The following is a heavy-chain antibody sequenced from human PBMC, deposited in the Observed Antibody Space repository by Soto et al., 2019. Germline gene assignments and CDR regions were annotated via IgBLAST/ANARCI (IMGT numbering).Heavy chain of an antibody. J-gene: IGHJ5*02. CDR3: ARQVVPAAIREYNWFDP. CDR2: IYYSGST. V-gene: IGHV4-39*01. D-gene: IGHD2-2*01. Sequence: QLQLQESGPGLVKPSETLSLTCTVSGGSISSSSYYWGWIRQPPGKGLEWIGSIYYSGSTYYNPSLKSRVTISVDTSKNQFSLKLSSVTAADTAVYYCARQVVPAAIREYNWFDPWGQGTLVTVSS. CDR1: GGSISSSSYY.